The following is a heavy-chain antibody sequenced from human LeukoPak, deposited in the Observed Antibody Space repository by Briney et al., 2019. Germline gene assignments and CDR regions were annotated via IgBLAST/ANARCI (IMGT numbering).Heavy chain of an antibody. D-gene: IGHD3-10*01. J-gene: IGHJ4*02. CDR2: INHSGST. V-gene: IGHV4-34*01. CDR1: GGSFSGYY. CDR3: ARVRDPPSAYYYGSGSYCFDY. Sequence: SETLSLTCAVYGGSFSGYYWSWIRQPPGKGLEWIGEINHSGSTNYNPSLKSRVTISVDTSKNQFSLKLSSVTAADTAVYYCARVRDPPSAYYYGSGSYCFDYWGQGTLVTVSS.